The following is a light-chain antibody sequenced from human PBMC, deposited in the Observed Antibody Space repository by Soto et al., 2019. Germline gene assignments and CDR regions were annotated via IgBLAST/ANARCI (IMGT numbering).Light chain of an antibody. V-gene: IGKV1-39*01. J-gene: IGKJ2*01. CDR2: GSS. Sequence: DIQMTQSPSTLSVSVGDRVTLTCRASQSISSLLPWYQQKPGKAPKLLIFGSSNLESGVPSRFSGSGSGTDFTLTIPSLQPEDSATYYCQQSYTSPYTFGQGTKLEIK. CDR1: QSISSL. CDR3: QQSYTSPYT.